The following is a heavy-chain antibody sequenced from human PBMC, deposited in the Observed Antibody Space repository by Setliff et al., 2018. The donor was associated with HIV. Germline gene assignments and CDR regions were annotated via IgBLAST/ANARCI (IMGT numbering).Heavy chain of an antibody. CDR3: AKGVIGYSYDLYYFDC. V-gene: IGHV3-23*01. J-gene: IGHJ4*02. D-gene: IGHD5-18*01. CDR2: ISGGGGNT. Sequence: LRLSCAASGFTFSSYAMSWVRQAPGKGLEWVSAISGGGGNTYHADSVKGRFTISRDNSKDTLYLQMNSLRAEDAAVYYCAKGVIGYSYDLYYFDCWGKGALVTVSS. CDR1: GFTFSSYA.